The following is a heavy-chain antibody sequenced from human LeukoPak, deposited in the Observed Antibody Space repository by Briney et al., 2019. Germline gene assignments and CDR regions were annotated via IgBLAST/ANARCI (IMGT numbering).Heavy chain of an antibody. V-gene: IGHV4-59*08. D-gene: IGHD6-13*01. CDR2: IYYSGST. CDR3: ARRGQGGYSSTWYFDY. J-gene: IGHJ4*02. Sequence: SETRSLTCTVSGGSISSYYWSWIRQPPGKGLEWIGYIYYSGSTNYNPSLKSRVTMSLDTSKNQFSLKLSSVTAADTAVYYCARRGQGGYSSTWYFDYWGQGTLVTVSS. CDR1: GGSISSYY.